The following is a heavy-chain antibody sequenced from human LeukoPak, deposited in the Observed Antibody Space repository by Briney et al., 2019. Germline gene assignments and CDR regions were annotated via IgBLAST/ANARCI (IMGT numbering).Heavy chain of an antibody. Sequence: GGSLRLSCAASGFTFDDYAMHWVRQAPGKGLEWVSGISWNGDTIGYADSVKGRFTMSRDNAKNSLYLQMNSLRAEDVALYYCAKGSGNYMDVWGKGTTVTVSS. D-gene: IGHD1-26*01. CDR2: ISWNGDTI. CDR1: GFTFDDYA. V-gene: IGHV3-9*03. CDR3: AKGSGNYMDV. J-gene: IGHJ6*03.